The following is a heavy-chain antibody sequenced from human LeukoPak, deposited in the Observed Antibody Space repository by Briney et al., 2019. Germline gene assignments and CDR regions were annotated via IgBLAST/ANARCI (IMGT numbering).Heavy chain of an antibody. J-gene: IGHJ6*02. CDR3: ARGESGSYLDFYYGLDV. D-gene: IGHD1-26*01. CDR2: ISSNGGST. CDR1: GFTFSSYA. V-gene: IGHV3-64*01. Sequence: GGSLRLSCAASGFTFSSYAMHWVRQAPGKGLEYVSAISSNGGSTYYANSVKGRFTISRDNSKNTLYLQMGSLRAEDMAVYYCARGESGSYLDFYYGLDVWGRGTKVTVSS.